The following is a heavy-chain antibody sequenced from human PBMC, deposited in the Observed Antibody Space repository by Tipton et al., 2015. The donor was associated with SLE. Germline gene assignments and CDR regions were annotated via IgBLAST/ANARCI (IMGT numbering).Heavy chain of an antibody. CDR1: GGSISSGSYY. CDR2: IYTSGST. CDR3: ARGGYSSGWYGDYFVY. Sequence: TLSLTCTVSGGSISSGSYYWSWIRQPAGKGLEWIGRIYTSGSTNYSPSLKSRVTISLDTSKTQFSLNLRSVTAADTAIYYCARGGYSSGWYGDYFVYCGQGTLVTVSS. V-gene: IGHV4-61*02. D-gene: IGHD6-19*01. J-gene: IGHJ4*02.